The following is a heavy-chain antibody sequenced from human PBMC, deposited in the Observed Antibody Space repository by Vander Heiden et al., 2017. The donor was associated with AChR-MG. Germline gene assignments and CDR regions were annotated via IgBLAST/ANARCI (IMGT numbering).Heavy chain of an antibody. CDR1: GFTFSDFSDSA. CDR3: TGSGVATINY. D-gene: IGHD5-12*01. Sequence: EVQLVESGGGLVRPGGSLKLPCAASGFTFSDFSDSAIPGVRQASGKGLEWVGRIRNKAKNYATSYAASMKGRFTISRDDSKNTAFLQMNSLKTEDTAVYYCTGSGVATINYWGQGTLVTVSS. CDR2: IRNKAKNYAT. J-gene: IGHJ4*02. V-gene: IGHV3-73*02.